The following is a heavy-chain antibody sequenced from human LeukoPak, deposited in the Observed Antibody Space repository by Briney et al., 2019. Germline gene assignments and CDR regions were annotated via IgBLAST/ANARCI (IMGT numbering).Heavy chain of an antibody. CDR3: AKDKDGSGIYYKSFDY. CDR2: ISYDESNK. Sequence: QPGGSLRLSCAASGFTFSSYAMHWVRQAPGKGLEWVAVISYDESNKYYADSVKGRFTISRDNSKNTLYLQMNSLRPEDTAVYYCAKDKDGSGIYYKSFDYWGQGTLVTASS. V-gene: IGHV3-30-3*01. J-gene: IGHJ4*02. CDR1: GFTFSSYA. D-gene: IGHD3-10*01.